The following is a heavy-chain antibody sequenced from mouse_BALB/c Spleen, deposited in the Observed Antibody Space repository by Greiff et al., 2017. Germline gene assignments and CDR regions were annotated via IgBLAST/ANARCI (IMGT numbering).Heavy chain of an antibody. CDR3: ARDTTAN. D-gene: IGHD1-2*01. V-gene: IGHV5-17*02. Sequence: DVKLVESGGGLVQPGGSRKLSCAASGFTFSSFGMHWVRQAPEKGLEWVAYISSGSSTIYYADTVKGRFTISRDNPKNTLFLQMTSLRSEDTAMYYCARDTTANWGQGTLVTVSA. J-gene: IGHJ3*01. CDR1: GFTFSSFG. CDR2: ISSGSSTI.